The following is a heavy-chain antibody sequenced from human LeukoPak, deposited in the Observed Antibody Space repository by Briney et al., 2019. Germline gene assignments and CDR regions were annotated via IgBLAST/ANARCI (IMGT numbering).Heavy chain of an antibody. CDR1: GYTFTGYY. CDR2: INPNSGGT. J-gene: IGHJ3*02. Sequence: GASVKVSCKASGYTFTGYYMHWVRQAPGQGLEWMGRINPNSGGTNYAQKFQGWVTMTRDTSISTAYMELSRLRSDDTAVHYCARGGYYDSSGHDAFDIWGQGTMVTVSS. D-gene: IGHD3-22*01. V-gene: IGHV1-2*04. CDR3: ARGGYYDSSGHDAFDI.